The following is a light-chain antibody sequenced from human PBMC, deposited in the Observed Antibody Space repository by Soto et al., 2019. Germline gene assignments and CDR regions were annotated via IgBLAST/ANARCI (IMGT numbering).Light chain of an antibody. J-gene: IGKJ4*01. CDR1: QSVSSN. CDR3: QQYDKWPLT. V-gene: IGKV3-15*01. CDR2: GAS. Sequence: EVVMTQSPATLSVSLGDRATLSCRASQSVSSNLAWYQQKPGQAPRLLIYGASTRATGIPARFSGSGSGTEFTLTISSLQSEDFAVYYCQQYDKWPLTFGGGTKVDIK.